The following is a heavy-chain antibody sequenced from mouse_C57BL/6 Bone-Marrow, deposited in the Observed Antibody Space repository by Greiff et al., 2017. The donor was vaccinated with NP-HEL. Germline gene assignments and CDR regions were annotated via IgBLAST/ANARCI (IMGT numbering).Heavy chain of an antibody. CDR3: AKDYYGSFYFDY. CDR1: GYAFNSSW. J-gene: IGHJ2*01. Sequence: QVQLQQSGPELVKPGASVKISCKASGYAFNSSWMNWVKQRPGKGLEWIGRIYPGDGDTNYNGKFKGKATLTADKSSSTAYMQLSSLTSEDSAVYFCAKDYYGSFYFDYWGQGTTLTVSS. D-gene: IGHD1-1*01. V-gene: IGHV1-82*01. CDR2: IYPGDGDT.